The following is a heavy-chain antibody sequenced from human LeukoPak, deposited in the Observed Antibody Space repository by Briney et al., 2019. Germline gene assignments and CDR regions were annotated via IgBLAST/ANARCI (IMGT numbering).Heavy chain of an antibody. CDR3: ATVSSSSGWELDY. CDR1: GYTLTELS. J-gene: IGHJ4*02. D-gene: IGHD6-19*01. V-gene: IGHV1-24*01. CDR2: FDPEDGET. Sequence: ASVKVSCKVSGYTLTELSMHWVRQAPGKGLEWMGGFDPEDGETFYAQKFQGRVTMTEDTSTDTAYMELSSLRSEDTAVYYCATVSSSSGWELDYWGQGTLVTVSS.